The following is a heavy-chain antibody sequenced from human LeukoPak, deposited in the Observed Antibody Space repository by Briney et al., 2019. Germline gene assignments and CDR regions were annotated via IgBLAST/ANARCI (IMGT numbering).Heavy chain of an antibody. CDR2: IYYSGST. CDR1: GGSFSSGSYY. CDR3: ARYYDSSGSLDY. D-gene: IGHD3-22*01. J-gene: IGHJ4*02. Sequence: SETLSLTCTVSGGSFSSGSYYWSWIRQPPGKGLEWIGYIYYSGSTNYNPSLKSRVTISVDTSKNQFSLKLSSVTAADTAVYYCARYYDSSGSLDYWGQGTLVTVSS. V-gene: IGHV4-61*01.